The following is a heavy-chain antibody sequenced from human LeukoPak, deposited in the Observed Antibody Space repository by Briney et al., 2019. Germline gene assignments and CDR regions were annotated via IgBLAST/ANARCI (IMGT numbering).Heavy chain of an antibody. CDR1: GGSISSYY. J-gene: IGHJ4*02. D-gene: IGHD5-18*01. V-gene: IGHV4-59*01. CDR3: ARTGGYSYGEIDY. CDR2: IHYSGST. Sequence: SETLSLTCSVSGGSISSYYWSWIRQPPGKGLEWIGYIHYSGSTNYNPSLKSRVTISVDTSKNQFSLMLSSVTAADTAVYYCARTGGYSYGEIDYWGQGTLVTVSS.